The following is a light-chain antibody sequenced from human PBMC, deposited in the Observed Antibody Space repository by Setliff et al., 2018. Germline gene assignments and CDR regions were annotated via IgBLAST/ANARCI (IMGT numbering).Light chain of an antibody. CDR3: SSYTSSSTR. V-gene: IGLV2-8*01. Sequence: QSALAQPPSASGSPGQSVTISCTGTSSDVGGYNYVSWYQQHPGKAPKLMIYEVSKWPSGVPDRFSGSKSGNTASLAVSGLQAEDEADYYCSSYTSSSTRFGTGTKVTVL. J-gene: IGLJ1*01. CDR1: SSDVGGYNY. CDR2: EVS.